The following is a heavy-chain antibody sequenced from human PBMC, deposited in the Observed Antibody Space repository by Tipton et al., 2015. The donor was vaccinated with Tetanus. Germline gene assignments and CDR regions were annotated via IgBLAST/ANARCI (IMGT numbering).Heavy chain of an antibody. D-gene: IGHD3-22*01. V-gene: IGHV4-59*07. Sequence: GLVKPSDTLSLTCSVSGGSMGTNHWVWIRQAPGKRLEWIGYIYYSGSTNYDPSLKSRVTISVDTSKNQFSLKLSSVTAADTAVYYCARGAYSYDSSGYYYLLAPWGQGSLVTVSS. CDR3: ARGAYSYDSSGYYYLLAP. J-gene: IGHJ5*02. CDR2: IYYSGST. CDR1: GGSMGTNH.